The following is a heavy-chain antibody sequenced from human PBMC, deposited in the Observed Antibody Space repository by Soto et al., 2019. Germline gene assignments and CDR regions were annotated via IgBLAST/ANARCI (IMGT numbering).Heavy chain of an antibody. V-gene: IGHV3-23*01. J-gene: IGHJ4*02. D-gene: IGHD3-10*01. CDR2: ISGSGGST. CDR1: GFTFSTYP. CDR3: AKNTIFGSGTKDY. Sequence: EVQLLESGGGLVQVGESLRLSCPASGFTFSTYPMSWVRQAPGKGLEWVSSISGSGGSTYYADSVRGRFTISRDNSKNSLYLQMNSLRAEDTAVYYCAKNTIFGSGTKDYWGQGTLFTVSS.